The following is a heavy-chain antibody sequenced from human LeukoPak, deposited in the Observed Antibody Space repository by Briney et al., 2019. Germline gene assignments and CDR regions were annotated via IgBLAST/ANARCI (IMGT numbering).Heavy chain of an antibody. Sequence: SETLSLTCTVSGYSISSGYYWSWIRQPPGKGLEWIGYIYHSGSTNYNPSLKSRVTISVDTSKNQFSLKLSSVTAADTAVYYWASLGVSFYAFDIWGKGTMVTVSS. D-gene: IGHD2-8*01. CDR3: ASLGVSFYAFDI. CDR1: GYSISSGYY. J-gene: IGHJ3*02. CDR2: IYHSGST. V-gene: IGHV4-38-2*02.